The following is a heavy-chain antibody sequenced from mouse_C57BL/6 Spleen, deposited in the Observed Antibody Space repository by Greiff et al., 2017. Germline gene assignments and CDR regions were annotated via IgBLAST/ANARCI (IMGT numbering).Heavy chain of an antibody. Sequence: QVQLQQSGAELVKPGASVKISCKASGYAFSSYWMNWVKQRPGKGLEWIGQIYPGDGDTNYNGKFKGKATLTADKSSSTAYMQLSSLTSEDFAVYFCARRGTVDYFDYWGQGTTLTVSS. J-gene: IGHJ2*01. CDR3: ARRGTVDYFDY. V-gene: IGHV1-80*01. CDR1: GYAFSSYW. CDR2: IYPGDGDT. D-gene: IGHD1-1*01.